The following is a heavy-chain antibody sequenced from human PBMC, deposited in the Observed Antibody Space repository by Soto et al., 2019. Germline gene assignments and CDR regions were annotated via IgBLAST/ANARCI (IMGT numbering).Heavy chain of an antibody. Sequence: ASVKVSCKASGYTFTGYYMHWVRQAPGQGLEWMGWINPNSGGTNYAQKFQGWVTMTRDTSISTAYMELSRLRSDDTAVYYCARGNILTVSLENWFDPWGQGTLVTVS. CDR1: GYTFTGYY. V-gene: IGHV1-2*04. D-gene: IGHD3-9*01. J-gene: IGHJ5*02. CDR2: INPNSGGT. CDR3: ARGNILTVSLENWFDP.